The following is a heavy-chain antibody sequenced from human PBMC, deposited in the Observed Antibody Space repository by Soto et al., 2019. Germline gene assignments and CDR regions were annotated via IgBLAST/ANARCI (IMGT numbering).Heavy chain of an antibody. CDR2: IIPILGIA. D-gene: IGHD3-16*01. J-gene: IGHJ4*02. Sequence: QVQLVQSGAEVKKPGSSVKVSCKASGGTFSSYTISWVRQAPGQGLEWMGRIIPILGIANYAQKFQGRVTIPGKKPRSTAKGGRGGLGSGDRAVYFGGGGGFGGGGGGFDYWGQGTLVTVSS. CDR1: GGTFSSYT. V-gene: IGHV1-69*02. CDR3: GGGGFGGGGGGFDY.